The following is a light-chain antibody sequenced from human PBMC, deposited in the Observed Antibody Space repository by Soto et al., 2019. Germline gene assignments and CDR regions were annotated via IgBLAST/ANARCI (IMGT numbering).Light chain of an antibody. Sequence: DIQLTQSPSFLSASVGDRVTITCRASQGLSSDLAWYQQKPGKAPKLLIYAASTLQSGVPSRFSGSGSGTEFTRTISRLKPEDFATYYCQQLTSYPLTFGQGTRLEIK. CDR3: QQLTSYPLT. V-gene: IGKV1-9*01. CDR2: AAS. J-gene: IGKJ5*01. CDR1: QGLSSD.